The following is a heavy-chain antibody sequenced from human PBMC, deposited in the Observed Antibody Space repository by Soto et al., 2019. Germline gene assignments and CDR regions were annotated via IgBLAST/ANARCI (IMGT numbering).Heavy chain of an antibody. V-gene: IGHV4-31*03. Sequence: QVQLQESGPRLVEPSQTLSLTCTVSGGSINSGGCYWSWIRQRPGEGLEWIGYIYYTGTTSYNPSLKSRIIISVDTSKNQFSLTVNSVVAADTAVYYCARVVYSSSRRSFDFWGQGTLVTVSS. D-gene: IGHD6-13*01. CDR3: ARVVYSSSRRSFDF. J-gene: IGHJ4*02. CDR1: GGSINSGGCY. CDR2: IYYTGTT.